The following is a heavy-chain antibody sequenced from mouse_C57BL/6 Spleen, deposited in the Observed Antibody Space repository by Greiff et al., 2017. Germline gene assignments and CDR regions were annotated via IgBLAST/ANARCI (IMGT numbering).Heavy chain of an antibody. J-gene: IGHJ2*01. Sequence: EVKLQESGPELVKPGASVKISCKASGYSFTGYYMHWVKQSSEKSLAWIGEITPSPGGTSYNQKFKGKATLTVDKSSSTAYMQLKSLTSEDSAVYYCARISITTVLDYWGQGTTLTVSS. CDR3: ARISITTVLDY. CDR2: ITPSPGGT. D-gene: IGHD1-1*01. CDR1: GYSFTGYY. V-gene: IGHV1-43*01.